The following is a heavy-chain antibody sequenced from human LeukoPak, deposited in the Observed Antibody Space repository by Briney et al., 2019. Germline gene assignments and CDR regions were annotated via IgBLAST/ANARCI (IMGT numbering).Heavy chain of an antibody. D-gene: IGHD3-22*01. CDR3: AKDPYTTHYDSSAYYPY. J-gene: IGHJ4*02. V-gene: IGHV3-23*01. CDR1: GFTFNNYA. Sequence: PGGSLRLSCAASGFTFNNYAMSWVRHAPGKGLEWVSAISGSGGSTYYADSVKGRFTISRDNSKNTLYLQMNSLRAEDTAVYYCAKDPYTTHYDSSAYYPYWGQGTLVTVSS. CDR2: ISGSGGST.